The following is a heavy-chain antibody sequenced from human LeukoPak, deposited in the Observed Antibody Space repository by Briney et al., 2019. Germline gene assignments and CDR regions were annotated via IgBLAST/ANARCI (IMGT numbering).Heavy chain of an antibody. D-gene: IGHD1-1*01. CDR2: IYTSGST. CDR1: GGSISSYY. Sequence: SETLSLTCTVSGGSISSYYGSGIRKPAGKELEWIGRIYTSGSTNYNPSLKSRVTMSVDTSKNQFSLKLSSVTAADTAVYYCARHQLSYYFDYWGQGTLVTVSS. CDR3: ARHQLSYYFDY. V-gene: IGHV4-4*07. J-gene: IGHJ4*02.